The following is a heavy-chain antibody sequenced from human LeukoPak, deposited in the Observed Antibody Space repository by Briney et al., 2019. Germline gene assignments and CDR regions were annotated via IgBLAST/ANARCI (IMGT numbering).Heavy chain of an antibody. D-gene: IGHD3-3*01. Sequence: SETLSLTCTVSGYSISSGYYWGWIRQPPGMGLEWIGSIYHSGSTYYNPSLKSRVTISVDTSKNQFSLKLSSVTAADTAVYYCARASYDFWSGSPYYFDYWGQGTLVTVSS. CDR3: ARASYDFWSGSPYYFDY. CDR2: IYHSGST. V-gene: IGHV4-38-2*02. J-gene: IGHJ4*02. CDR1: GYSISSGYY.